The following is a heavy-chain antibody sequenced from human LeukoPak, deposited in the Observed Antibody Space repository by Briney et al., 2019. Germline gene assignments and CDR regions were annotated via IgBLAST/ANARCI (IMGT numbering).Heavy chain of an antibody. V-gene: IGHV4-39*07. CDR2: IFHSGST. Sequence: SETLSLTCTVSGGSISSRSFYWGWIRQPPGQGLQWLGHIFHSGSTSYNSSFKSRVTILVATSKNQFFLEVNSVTAAGTAMYYCARVATSFGGYYFDHWGQGILVTVSS. CDR3: ARVATSFGGYYFDH. CDR1: GGSISSRSFY. J-gene: IGHJ4*02. D-gene: IGHD3-3*01.